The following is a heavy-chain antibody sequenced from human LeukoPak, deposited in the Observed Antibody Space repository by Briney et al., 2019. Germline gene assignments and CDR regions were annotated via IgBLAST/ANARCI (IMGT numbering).Heavy chain of an antibody. CDR3: ARVGWLRPEYYYYMDV. CDR2: MNPNSGNT. V-gene: IGHV1-8*02. J-gene: IGHJ6*03. CDR1: GGTFSSYS. Sequence: ASVKVSCKDSGGTFSSYSINWVRQATGQGLEWMGWMNPNSGNTGYAQKFQGRVTMTRNTSISTAYMELSSLRSEDTAVYYCARVGWLRPEYYYYMDVWGKGTTVTISS. D-gene: IGHD5-12*01.